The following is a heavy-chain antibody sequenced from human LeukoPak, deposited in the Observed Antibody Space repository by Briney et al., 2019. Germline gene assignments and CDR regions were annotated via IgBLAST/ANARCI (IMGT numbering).Heavy chain of an antibody. V-gene: IGHV1-18*01. CDR3: ARDQVAGTVSTPPFDY. CDR2: ISAYNGNT. CDR1: GGTFSSYA. Sequence: GASVKVSCKASGGTFSSYAISWVRQAPGQGLEWMGWISAYNGNTNYAQKLQGRVTMTTDTSTSTAYMELRSLRSDDTAVYYCARDQVAGTVSTPPFDYWGQGTLVTVSS. J-gene: IGHJ4*02. D-gene: IGHD6-19*01.